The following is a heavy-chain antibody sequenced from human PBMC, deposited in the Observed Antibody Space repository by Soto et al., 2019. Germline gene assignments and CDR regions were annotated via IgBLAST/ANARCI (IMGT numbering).Heavy chain of an antibody. CDR2: ISSTGSTT. D-gene: IGHD1-1*01. V-gene: IGHV3-48*02. CDR1: GFTFSRYN. Sequence: EVQLVESGGGSIQTGGSLRLSCAASGFTFSRYNMNWVRQAPGKGLEWISYISSTGSTTYYEDSVKGRFTTSRDNAKNSLFLQMNSLRDEDTAVYYCAREERGFDYWGQGTLVTVSS. J-gene: IGHJ4*02. CDR3: AREERGFDY.